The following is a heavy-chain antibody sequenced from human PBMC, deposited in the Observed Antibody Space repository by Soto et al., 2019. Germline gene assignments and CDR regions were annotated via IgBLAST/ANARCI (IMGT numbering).Heavy chain of an antibody. CDR1: GYTFTSYA. V-gene: IGHV1-3*01. CDR3: ARGGWSGMTAFDI. Sequence: ASVKVSCKASGYTFTSYAMHWVRQAPGQRLEWMGWINAGNGNTKYSQKCQGRVTITRDRSASTAYMELSSLRSEDTAVYYCARGGWSGMTAFDIWGQGTMVTVSS. D-gene: IGHD3-3*01. CDR2: INAGNGNT. J-gene: IGHJ3*02.